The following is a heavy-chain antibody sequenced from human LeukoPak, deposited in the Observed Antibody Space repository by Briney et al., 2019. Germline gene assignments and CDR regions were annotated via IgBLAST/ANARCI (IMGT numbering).Heavy chain of an antibody. J-gene: IGHJ4*02. V-gene: IGHV4-39*07. CDR3: ARALAAIGY. D-gene: IGHD2-2*02. CDR2: IYYRGST. Sequence: SETLSLTCTVSGGSISSSSYYWGWIRQPPGKGLEWIGSIYYRGSTYYNPSLKSRVTISVDTSKNQFSLKLSSVTAADTAVYYCARALAAIGYWGQGTLVTVSS. CDR1: GGSISSSSYY.